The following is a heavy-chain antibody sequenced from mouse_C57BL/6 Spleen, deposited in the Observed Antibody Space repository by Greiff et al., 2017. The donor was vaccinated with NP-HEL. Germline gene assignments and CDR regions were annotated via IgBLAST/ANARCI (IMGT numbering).Heavy chain of an antibody. V-gene: IGHV1-66*01. CDR3: ARSLYYDPWYFDV. CDR2: IYPGSGNT. CDR1: GYSFTSYY. Sequence: QVQLQQSGPELVKPGASVKISCKASGYSFTSYYIHWVKQRPGQGLEWIGWIYPGSGNTKYNEKFKGKATLTADTSSSTAYMQLSSLTSEDSAVYYCARSLYYDPWYFDVWGTGTTVTVSS. J-gene: IGHJ1*03. D-gene: IGHD2-4*01.